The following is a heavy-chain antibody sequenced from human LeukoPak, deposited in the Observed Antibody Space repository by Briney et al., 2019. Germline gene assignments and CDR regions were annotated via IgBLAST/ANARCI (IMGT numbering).Heavy chain of an antibody. CDR3: ARIIVGATKVIDY. CDR1: GYTFTGYY. V-gene: IGHV1-2*02. D-gene: IGHD1-26*01. CDR2: INPNSGGT. Sequence: ASVTVSCKASGYTFTGYYMHWVRQAPGQGLEWMGWINPNSGGTNYAQKFQGRVTITRDTSISTAYMELSRLRSDDTAVYYCARIIVGATKVIDYWGQGTLVTVPS. J-gene: IGHJ4*02.